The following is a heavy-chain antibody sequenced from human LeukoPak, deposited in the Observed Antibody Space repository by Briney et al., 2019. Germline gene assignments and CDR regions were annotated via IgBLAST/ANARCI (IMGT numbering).Heavy chain of an antibody. J-gene: IGHJ5*02. CDR1: GYTFTSYG. CDR3: AGEGESNYPSWDNWFDP. D-gene: IGHD4-11*01. Sequence: ASVKVSCKASGYTFTSYGISWVRQAPGQGLEWMGWISAYNGITNYAQKLQGRVTMTTDTSTSTAYMELRSLRSDDTAVYYCAGEGESNYPSWDNWFDPWGQGTLVTVSS. CDR2: ISAYNGIT. V-gene: IGHV1-18*01.